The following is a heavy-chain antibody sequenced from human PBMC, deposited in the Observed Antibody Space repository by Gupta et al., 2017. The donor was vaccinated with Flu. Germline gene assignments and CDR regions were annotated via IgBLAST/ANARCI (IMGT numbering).Heavy chain of an antibody. V-gene: IGHV3-21*01. D-gene: IGHD2-21*02. CDR3: ARGLVLVTAVRANDAFDV. Sequence: EVQLVESGGGLVKRGGSLRLSCEAPGFSLSGYRMSWVRQAPGKGLEWVSSIDGDNCIFAADSMEGRFTISRDNADNSVYLQMNSLKAEDTAVYYCARGLVLVTAVRANDAFDVWGRGTLVTVSS. CDR2: IDGDNCI. CDR1: GFSLSGYR. J-gene: IGHJ3*01.